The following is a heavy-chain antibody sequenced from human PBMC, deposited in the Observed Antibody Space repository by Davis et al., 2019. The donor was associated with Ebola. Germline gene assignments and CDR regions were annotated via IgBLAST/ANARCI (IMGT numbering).Heavy chain of an antibody. Sequence: GESLKISCAASGFTFSSYEMNWVRQAPGKGLEWVSYISSSGSTIYYADSVKGRFTISRDNAKNSLYLQMNSLRDEDTAVYYCARDSSEGFWSGYYIRSAFDIWGQGTMVTVSS. CDR2: ISSSGSTI. D-gene: IGHD3-3*01. CDR3: ARDSSEGFWSGYYIRSAFDI. V-gene: IGHV3-48*03. J-gene: IGHJ3*02. CDR1: GFTFSSYE.